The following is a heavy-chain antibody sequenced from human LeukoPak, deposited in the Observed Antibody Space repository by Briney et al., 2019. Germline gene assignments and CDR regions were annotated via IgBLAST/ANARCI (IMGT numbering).Heavy chain of an antibody. J-gene: IGHJ3*01. CDR2: IRTTAEGAKYA. D-gene: IGHD3-10*01. Sequence: QPGGSLRLSCTTSGFSFTDYPMNWVRQAPGKGLEWISNIRTTAEGAKYAYYADSVKGRVTISRDDGKNTLYLHMNSLRAEDTAVYYCARETMVWGVPIKPDSFDLWGQGTWVTVSS. V-gene: IGHV3-48*01. CDR1: GFSFTDYP. CDR3: ARETMVWGVPIKPDSFDL.